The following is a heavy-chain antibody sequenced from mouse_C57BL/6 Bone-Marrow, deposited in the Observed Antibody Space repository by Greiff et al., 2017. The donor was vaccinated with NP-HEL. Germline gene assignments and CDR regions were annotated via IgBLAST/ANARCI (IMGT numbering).Heavy chain of an antibody. CDR1: GFTFSSYA. J-gene: IGHJ4*01. D-gene: IGHD2-4*01. V-gene: IGHV5-4*01. Sequence: EVMLVESGGGLVKPGGSLKLSCAASGFTFSSYAMSWVRQTPEKRLEWVATISDGGSYTYYPDNVKGRFTISRDNAKNNLYLQMSHLKSEDTAMYYCARDGWSPPSDDYGGYAMDYWGQGTSVTVSS. CDR2: ISDGGSYT. CDR3: ARDGWSPPSDDYGGYAMDY.